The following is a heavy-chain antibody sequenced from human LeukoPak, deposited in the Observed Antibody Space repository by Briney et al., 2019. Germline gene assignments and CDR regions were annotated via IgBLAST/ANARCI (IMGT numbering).Heavy chain of an antibody. CDR2: ISAYNGNT. CDR3: ARDPLGGSGWPSGY. D-gene: IGHD6-19*01. V-gene: IGHV1-18*01. CDR1: GYTFTRYG. J-gene: IGHJ4*02. Sequence: ASVKVSCKASGYTFTRYGISWVRQAPGQGLEWMGWISAYNGNTNYAQKLQGRVTMTTDTSTSTAYMELRSLRSDDTAVYYCARDPLGGSGWPSGYWGQGPLVTVSS.